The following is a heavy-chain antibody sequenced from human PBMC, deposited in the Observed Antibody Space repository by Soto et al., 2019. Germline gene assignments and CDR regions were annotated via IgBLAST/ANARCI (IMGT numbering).Heavy chain of an antibody. V-gene: IGHV3-23*05. Sequence: EVRMLESGGGLVQPGGSLRLSCTVSGFTFGNYGMSWVCQAPGKGLQWVSTIDTSGGNTYYADSVKGRFTISRDNSKKTLYLQLSSLRDDDTAVYYCASDYWGQGTLVTVSS. CDR2: IDTSGGNT. J-gene: IGHJ4*02. CDR3: ASDY. CDR1: GFTFGNYG.